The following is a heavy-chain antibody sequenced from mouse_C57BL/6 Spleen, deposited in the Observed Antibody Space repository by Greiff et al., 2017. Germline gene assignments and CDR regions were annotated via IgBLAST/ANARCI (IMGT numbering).Heavy chain of an antibody. V-gene: IGHV14-4*01. CDR1: GFNIKDDY. D-gene: IGHD2-4*01. J-gene: IGHJ2*01. Sequence: EVKLQQSGAELVRPGASVKLSCTASGFNIKDDYMHWVKQRPEQGLEWIGWIDPENGDTEYASKFQGKATITADTSSNTAYLQLSRLTSEDTAVYYCTLIYYDHTGDYWGQGTTLTVSS. CDR2: IDPENGDT. CDR3: TLIYYDHTGDY.